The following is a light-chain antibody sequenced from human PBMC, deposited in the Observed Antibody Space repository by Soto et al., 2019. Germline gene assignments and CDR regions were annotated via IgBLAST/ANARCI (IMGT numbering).Light chain of an antibody. CDR3: QHYNDYSRM. Sequence: DIQMTQSPSTLSASIGDRVTITCRTSERVDSWLAVYQQKPGKAPKLLIYKASSLQTGVPSRFSGSGSGTEFTLTISSLQPDDFATYYCQHYNDYSRMFGQGTKVEIK. J-gene: IGKJ1*01. CDR2: KAS. V-gene: IGKV1-5*03. CDR1: ERVDSW.